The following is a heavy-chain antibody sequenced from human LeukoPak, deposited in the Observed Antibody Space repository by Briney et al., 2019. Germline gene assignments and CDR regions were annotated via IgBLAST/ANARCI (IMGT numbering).Heavy chain of an antibody. CDR1: GGSISTGNNY. CDR2: IYHSGST. J-gene: IGHJ5*02. V-gene: IGHV4-39*07. D-gene: IGHD1-1*01. Sequence: SETLSLTCTVSGGSISTGNNYWGWIRQPPGKGLECIGSIYHSGSTYYNPSLKSRVTISVDTSNNQFSLKLSSVTAADTAVYYCARGGNSKNWFDPWGQGTLVTVSS. CDR3: ARGGNSKNWFDP.